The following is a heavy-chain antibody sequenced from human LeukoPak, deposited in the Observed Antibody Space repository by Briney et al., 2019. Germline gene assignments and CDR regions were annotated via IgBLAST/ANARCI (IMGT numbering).Heavy chain of an antibody. D-gene: IGHD6-13*01. Sequence: GGSLRLSCAASGFTFTSYWMHWVRQAPGKGLVWVSRCNSDGSTTSYADSVKGRFTISRDNAKNTLYLQMNSLRAEDTAVYYCARGGGELVDWLGDYWGQGTLVTVSS. V-gene: IGHV3-74*01. CDR2: CNSDGSTT. CDR3: ARGGGELVDWLGDY. CDR1: GFTFTSYW. J-gene: IGHJ4*02.